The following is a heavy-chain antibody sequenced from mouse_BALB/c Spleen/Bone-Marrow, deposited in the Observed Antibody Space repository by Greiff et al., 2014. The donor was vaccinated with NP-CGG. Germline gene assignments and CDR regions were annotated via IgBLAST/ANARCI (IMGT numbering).Heavy chain of an antibody. Sequence: EVKVVESGGGLVQPGGSLKLSCAASGFTFSSYGMSWVRQTPDKRLELVASINSNGGGTYYPDSVKGRFTISRDNAKNTLSLQMSSLKSEDTAMYYCARGNYGNYVDYFDYWGQGTTLTVSS. CDR3: ARGNYGNYVDYFDY. D-gene: IGHD2-1*01. V-gene: IGHV5-6-3*01. J-gene: IGHJ2*01. CDR2: INSNGGGT. CDR1: GFTFSSYG.